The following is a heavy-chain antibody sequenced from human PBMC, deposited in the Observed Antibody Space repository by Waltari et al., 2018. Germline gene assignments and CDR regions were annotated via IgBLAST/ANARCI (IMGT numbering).Heavy chain of an antibody. J-gene: IGHJ4*02. Sequence: QVQLVQSGAEVKKPGASVKVSCKASGGTLSSYAISGVRQAPGQGLEWMGRIIPIFGTANYAQKFQGRVTITADKSTSTAYMELSSLRSEDTAVYYCARGQGLRFLEWLLNYWGQGTLVTVSS. CDR1: GGTLSSYA. CDR2: IIPIFGTA. V-gene: IGHV1-69*08. CDR3: ARGQGLRFLEWLLNY. D-gene: IGHD3-3*01.